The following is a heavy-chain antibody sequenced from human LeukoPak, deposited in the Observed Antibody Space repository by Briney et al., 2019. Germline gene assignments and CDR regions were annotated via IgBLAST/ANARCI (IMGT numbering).Heavy chain of an antibody. CDR2: IIPIFDTA. Sequence: SVKVSCKASGGTFSSYAISWVRQAPGQGLEWMGGIIPIFDTANYAQKFQGRVTITADESTSTAYMELSSLRSEDTAVYYCARSSEAARVVVVAAPHELDYWGQGTLVTVSS. CDR3: ARSSEAARVVVVAAPHELDY. J-gene: IGHJ4*02. D-gene: IGHD2-15*01. V-gene: IGHV1-69*13. CDR1: GGTFSSYA.